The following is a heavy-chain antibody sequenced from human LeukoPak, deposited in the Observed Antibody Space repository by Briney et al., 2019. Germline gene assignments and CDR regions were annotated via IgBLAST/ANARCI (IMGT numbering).Heavy chain of an antibody. D-gene: IGHD3-9*01. J-gene: IGHJ4*02. Sequence: SETLSLTCAVYGGSFSGYYWSWIRQPPGKGLEWIGEINHSGSTNYNPSLKSRVTISVDTSKNQFSLKLSSVTAADTAVYYCARDHYDIFGFDYWGQGTLVTVSS. V-gene: IGHV4-34*01. CDR2: INHSGST. CDR1: GGSFSGYY. CDR3: ARDHYDIFGFDY.